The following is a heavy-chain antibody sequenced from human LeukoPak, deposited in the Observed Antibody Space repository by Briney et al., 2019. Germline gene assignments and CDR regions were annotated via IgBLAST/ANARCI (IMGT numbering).Heavy chain of an antibody. CDR1: GYTFTGYY. V-gene: IGHV1-69*04. CDR3: ARVSGSGSYYLNGY. J-gene: IGHJ4*02. Sequence: GASVKVSCKASGYTFTGYYMHWVRQAPGQGLEWMGRIIPILGIANYAQKFQGRVTITADKSTSTAYMELSSLRSEDTAVYYCARVSGSGSYYLNGYWGQGTLVTVSS. D-gene: IGHD3-10*01. CDR2: IIPILGIA.